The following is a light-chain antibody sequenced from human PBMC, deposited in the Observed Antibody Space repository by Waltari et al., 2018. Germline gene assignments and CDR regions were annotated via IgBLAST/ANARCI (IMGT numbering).Light chain of an antibody. CDR2: DVN. CDR1: RRAVGGYNF. Sequence: QSALTQPAPVSGSHGQSTTISCTGSRRAVGGYNFVSWYQQNPGKAPRLMIYDVNKRPSGVSNRFSGSKSGNTASLTISGIQAEDEADYYCNSYASTNALVFGGGTKLTVL. J-gene: IGLJ2*01. CDR3: NSYASTNALV. V-gene: IGLV2-14*01.